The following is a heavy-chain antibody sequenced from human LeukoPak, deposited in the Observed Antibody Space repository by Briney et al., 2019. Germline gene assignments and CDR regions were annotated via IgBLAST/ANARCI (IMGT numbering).Heavy chain of an antibody. D-gene: IGHD5-12*01. CDR1: GFTFNGHW. CDR2: ISSSSSTI. J-gene: IGHJ4*02. Sequence: QPGGSLRLSCEASGFTFNGHWMHWVRQAPGKGLEWVSYISSSSSTIYYADSVKGRFTISRDNAKNSLYLQMNSLRAEDTAVYYCARDVPDRYDLGTQSLFDYWGQGTLVTVSS. V-gene: IGHV3-48*01. CDR3: ARDVPDRYDLGTQSLFDY.